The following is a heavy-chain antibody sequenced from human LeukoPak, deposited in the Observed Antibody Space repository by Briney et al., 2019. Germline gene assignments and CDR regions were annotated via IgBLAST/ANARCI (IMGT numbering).Heavy chain of an antibody. J-gene: IGHJ4*02. Sequence: GGSLRLSCAASGFTVSSNYMSWVRQAPGKGLEWVSAISGSGGSTYYADSVKGRFTISRDNSKNTLYLQMNSLRAEDTAVYYCAKDSARVVVTAIYDYWGQGTLVTVSS. D-gene: IGHD2-21*02. V-gene: IGHV3-23*01. CDR2: ISGSGGST. CDR1: GFTVSSNY. CDR3: AKDSARVVVTAIYDY.